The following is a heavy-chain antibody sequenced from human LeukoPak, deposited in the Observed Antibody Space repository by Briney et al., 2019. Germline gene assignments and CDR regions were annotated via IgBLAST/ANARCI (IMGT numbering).Heavy chain of an antibody. CDR3: ARDPPSWRELGREAFDI. D-gene: IGHD1-26*01. Sequence: SVKVSCKASGGTFSSYAISWVRQAPGQGLEWMGGIIPIFGTANYAQKFQGRVTITADESTSTAYVELSSLRSEDTAVYYCARDPPSWRELGREAFDIWGQGTMVTVSS. J-gene: IGHJ3*02. CDR2: IIPIFGTA. CDR1: GGTFSSYA. V-gene: IGHV1-69*01.